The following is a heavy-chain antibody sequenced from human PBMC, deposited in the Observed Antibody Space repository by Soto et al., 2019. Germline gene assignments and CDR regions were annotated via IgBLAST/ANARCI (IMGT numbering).Heavy chain of an antibody. CDR3: ARVQSGSYALYYFDF. CDR1: GGSTSGYY. J-gene: IGHJ4*02. D-gene: IGHD1-26*01. Sequence: SETLSLTCTVSGGSTSGYYWSWIRQFPGQGLEWIGYIYYSGSTNYNPSLKSRVTISVDRSKNQFSLKLSSVTAGDTAVYFCARVQSGSYALYYFDFWGQGALVTVSS. V-gene: IGHV4-59*01. CDR2: IYYSGST.